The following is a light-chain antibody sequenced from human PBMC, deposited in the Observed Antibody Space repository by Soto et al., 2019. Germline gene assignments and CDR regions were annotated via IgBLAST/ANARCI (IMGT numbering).Light chain of an antibody. Sequence: QSALTQPPSASGSPGQLVTLSCTGTSSDVGGYNYVSWYQQHPGKAPKLMIYEVSKRPSGVPDRFSGSKSGNTASLTVSGLQAEDEADYYCSSYAGSNNLVFGGGTKLTVL. CDR3: SSYAGSNNLV. CDR1: SSDVGGYNY. J-gene: IGLJ2*01. CDR2: EVS. V-gene: IGLV2-8*01.